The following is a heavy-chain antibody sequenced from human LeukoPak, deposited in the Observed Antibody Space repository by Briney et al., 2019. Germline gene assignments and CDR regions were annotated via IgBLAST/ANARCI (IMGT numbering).Heavy chain of an antibody. V-gene: IGHV1-69*06. Sequence: SVKVSCKASGGTFSSYAISWVRQAPGQGLEWMGGIIPIFGTANYAQKFQGRVTITADKSTSTAYMELSSLRSEDTAVYYCARENSGYDYAPYYFDYWGQGTLVTVSS. CDR2: IIPIFGTA. CDR3: ARENSGYDYAPYYFDY. CDR1: GGTFSSYA. D-gene: IGHD5-12*01. J-gene: IGHJ4*02.